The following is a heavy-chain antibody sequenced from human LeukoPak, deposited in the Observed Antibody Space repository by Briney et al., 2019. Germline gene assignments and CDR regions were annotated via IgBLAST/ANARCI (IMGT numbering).Heavy chain of an antibody. V-gene: IGHV3-23*01. Sequence: GGSLRLSCAASGFTFSSYAMSWVRQAPGKGLEWVSAISGSGGSTYYADSVKGRFTISRDNSKNTLYLQMNSLRGEDTAVYYRAKLPGVVVPAAIVWFDPWGQGTLVTVSS. D-gene: IGHD2-2*02. CDR3: AKLPGVVVPAAIVWFDP. CDR2: ISGSGGST. CDR1: GFTFSSYA. J-gene: IGHJ5*02.